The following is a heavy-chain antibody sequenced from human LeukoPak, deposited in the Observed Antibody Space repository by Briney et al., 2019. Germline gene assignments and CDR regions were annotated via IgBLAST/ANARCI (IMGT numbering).Heavy chain of an antibody. CDR1: GFTFSSYA. D-gene: IGHD5-18*01. CDR3: ARGQRRHTDLAPSFDY. Sequence: GGSLRLSCAASGFTFSSYAMHWVRQAPGKGLEWVAVISYDGSNKYYADSVKGRFTISRDNSKNTLYLQMNSLRAEDTAVFYCARGQRRHTDLAPSFDYWGQGILVTVSS. V-gene: IGHV3-30*04. CDR2: ISYDGSNK. J-gene: IGHJ4*02.